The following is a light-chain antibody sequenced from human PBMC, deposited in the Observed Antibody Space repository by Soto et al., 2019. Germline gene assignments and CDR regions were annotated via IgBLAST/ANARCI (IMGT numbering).Light chain of an antibody. Sequence: QSVLTQPASVSGSPGQSITISCTGTSSDVGGYNYVSWYQHHPGTAPKLMIYEVSNRPSGASNRFSGSKSGNTASLTISGLQTEDEADYYCYSYRGSNAWVFGGGTQLTVL. CDR2: EVS. J-gene: IGLJ3*02. CDR3: YSYRGSNAWV. V-gene: IGLV2-14*01. CDR1: SSDVGGYNY.